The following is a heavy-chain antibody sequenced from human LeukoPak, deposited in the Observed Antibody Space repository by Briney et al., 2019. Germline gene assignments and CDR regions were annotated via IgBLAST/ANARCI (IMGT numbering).Heavy chain of an antibody. V-gene: IGHV1-2*02. D-gene: IGHD3-22*01. J-gene: IGHJ4*02. Sequence: ASVKVSCKASGYTFTCYYMHWVRQAPGQGLEWMGWINPNSGGTNYAQKFQGRVTMTRDTSISTAYMELSRLRSDDTAVYYCARDAPGYYDSSGRPDYWGPGTLVTVSS. CDR2: INPNSGGT. CDR3: ARDAPGYYDSSGRPDY. CDR1: GYTFTCYY.